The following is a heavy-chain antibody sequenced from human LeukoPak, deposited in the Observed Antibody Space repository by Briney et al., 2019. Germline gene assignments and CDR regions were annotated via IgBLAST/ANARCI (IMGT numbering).Heavy chain of an antibody. D-gene: IGHD5-18*01. CDR3: AKLPGAWLPDYFDF. Sequence: GGSLRLSCAASGFTFSSYWMHWVRQAPGKGLVWVSRINTDGSSTSYADSVKGRFTISRDNAKNTLYLQMNSLRAEDTAVYYCAKLPGAWLPDYFDFWGQGTLVTVSS. CDR1: GFTFSSYW. V-gene: IGHV3-74*01. J-gene: IGHJ4*02. CDR2: INTDGSST.